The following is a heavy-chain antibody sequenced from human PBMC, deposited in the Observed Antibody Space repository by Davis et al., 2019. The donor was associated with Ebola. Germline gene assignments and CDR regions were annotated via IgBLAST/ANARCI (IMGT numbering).Heavy chain of an antibody. V-gene: IGHV3-74*01. Sequence: HTGGSLRLSCVVSGFTFSSYWMHWVRQAPGKGLVWVSRINSDGSSTSYADSVKGRFTISRDNAKNTLYLQMNSLRAEDTAVYYCARDEGVILVFHGMDVWGQGTTVTVSS. CDR2: INSDGSST. CDR3: ARDEGVILVFHGMDV. D-gene: IGHD3-10*01. J-gene: IGHJ6*02. CDR1: GFTFSSYW.